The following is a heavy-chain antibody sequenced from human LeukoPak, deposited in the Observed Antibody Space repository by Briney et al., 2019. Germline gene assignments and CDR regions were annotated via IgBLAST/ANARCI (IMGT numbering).Heavy chain of an antibody. CDR1: GFTFSSYA. Sequence: PGRSLRLSCAASGFTFSSYAMHWVRQAPGKGLEWVAVISYDGSNKYYADSVKGRFTISRDNSKNTLYLQMNSLRAEDTAVYYCARDRRGYCSSTSGFTDAFDIWGQGTMVTVSS. CDR3: ARDRRGYCSSTSGFTDAFDI. D-gene: IGHD2-2*02. V-gene: IGHV3-30*04. CDR2: ISYDGSNK. J-gene: IGHJ3*02.